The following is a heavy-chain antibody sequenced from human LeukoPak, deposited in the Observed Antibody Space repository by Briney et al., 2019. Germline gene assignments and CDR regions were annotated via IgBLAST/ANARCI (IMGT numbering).Heavy chain of an antibody. CDR1: GFSFGSYA. V-gene: IGHV3-64*01. CDR3: AKKGLWSDRGNFDY. CDR2: ISSDGDST. Sequence: PGGSLRLSCAASGFSFGSYAFHWVRQAPGKGLEYVSGISSDGDSTYYGNSVKGRFSMSRDNSKNTLYLQVGSLRAEDTAVYYCAKKGLWSDRGNFDYWGQGTLVTVSS. J-gene: IGHJ4*02. D-gene: IGHD5-18*01.